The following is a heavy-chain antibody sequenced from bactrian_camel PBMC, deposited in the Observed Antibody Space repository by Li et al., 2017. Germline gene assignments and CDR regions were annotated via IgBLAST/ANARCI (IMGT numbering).Heavy chain of an antibody. D-gene: IGHD6*01. Sequence: VQLVESGGGLVQPGGSLRLSCEMSGFTFDNNWMYWVRQAPGKGLEWVSLINNGGGATYYADSVNGRFTMSRDNAKNTVYLQMHSLKSEDTALYYCATGGSWYSEVFNWGQGTQVTVSS. V-gene: IGHV3S1*01. CDR2: INNGGGAT. CDR3: ATGGSWYSEVFN. CDR1: GFTFDNNW. J-gene: IGHJ4*01.